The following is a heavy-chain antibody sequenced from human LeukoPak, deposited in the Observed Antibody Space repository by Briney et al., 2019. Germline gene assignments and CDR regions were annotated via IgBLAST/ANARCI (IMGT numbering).Heavy chain of an antibody. D-gene: IGHD2-2*01. J-gene: IGHJ4*02. CDR1: GFTFSSYG. CDR3: AKDDSREDIVVVPAATAFDY. V-gene: IGHV3-30*02. CDR2: IRYDGSNK. Sequence: GGSLRLSCAASGFTFSSYGMHWVRQAPGKGLEWVAFIRYDGSNKYHADSVKGRFTISRDNSKNTLYLQMNSLRAEDTAVYYCAKDDSREDIVVVPAATAFDYWGQGTLVTVSS.